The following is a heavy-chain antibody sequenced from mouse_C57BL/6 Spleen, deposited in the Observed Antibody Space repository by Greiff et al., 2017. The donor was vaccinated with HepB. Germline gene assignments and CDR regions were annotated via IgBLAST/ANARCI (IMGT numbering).Heavy chain of an antibody. V-gene: IGHV1-64*01. CDR2: IHPNSGST. CDR3: ARGRVWPDY. Sequence: VQLKQPGAELVKPGASVKLSCKASGYTFTSYWMHWVKQRPGQGLEWIGMIHPNSGSTNYNEKFKSKATLTVDKSSSTAYMQLSSLTSEDSAVYYCARGRVWPDYWGQGTTLTVSS. CDR1: GYTFTSYW. J-gene: IGHJ2*01. D-gene: IGHD2-10*02.